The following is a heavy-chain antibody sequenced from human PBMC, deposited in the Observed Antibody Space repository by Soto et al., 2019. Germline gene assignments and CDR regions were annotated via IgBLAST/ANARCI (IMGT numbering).Heavy chain of an antibody. D-gene: IGHD3-22*01. V-gene: IGHV1-69*01. CDR3: ARVGYYYDSSGSDRSNV. CDR1: GGTFSSYA. Sequence: QVQLVQSGAEVKKPGSLVKVSCKASGGTFSSYAISWVRQAPGQGLEWMGGIIPIFGTANYAQKFQGRVTITADESTSTAYMELSSLRSEDTAVYYCARVGYYYDSSGSDRSNVWGQGTLVTVSS. CDR2: IIPIFGTA. J-gene: IGHJ4*02.